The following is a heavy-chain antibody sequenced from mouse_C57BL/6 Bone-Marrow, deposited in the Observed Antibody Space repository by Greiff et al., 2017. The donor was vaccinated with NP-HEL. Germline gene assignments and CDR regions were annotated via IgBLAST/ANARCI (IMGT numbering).Heavy chain of an antibody. Sequence: EVKLVESGGDLVKPGGSLKLSCAASGFTFSSYGMSWVRQTPDKRLEWVATISSGGSYTYYPDSVKGRFTISRDNAKNTLYLQMSRLKSEDTAMYYCARHDYGSSYGFAYWGQGTLVTVSA. V-gene: IGHV5-6*01. J-gene: IGHJ3*01. CDR1: GFTFSSYG. CDR3: ARHDYGSSYGFAY. D-gene: IGHD1-1*01. CDR2: ISSGGSYT.